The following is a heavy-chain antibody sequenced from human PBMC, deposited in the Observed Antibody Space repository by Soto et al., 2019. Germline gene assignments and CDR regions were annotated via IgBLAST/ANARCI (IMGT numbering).Heavy chain of an antibody. Sequence: QVQLQQWGAGLLKPSETLSLTCAVYGGSFSGYYWSWIRQPPGKGLEWIGEINHSGSTNYNPCLKSQVTISVDTFKNQFSLKLSSVTAADTAVYYCARVYNYYYYGMDVWGKGTTVSVSS. V-gene: IGHV4-34*01. CDR1: GGSFSGYY. D-gene: IGHD4-4*01. CDR2: INHSGST. J-gene: IGHJ6*04. CDR3: ARVYNYYYYGMDV.